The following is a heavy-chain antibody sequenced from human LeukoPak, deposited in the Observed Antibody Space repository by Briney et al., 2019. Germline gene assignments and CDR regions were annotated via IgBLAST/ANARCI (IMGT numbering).Heavy chain of an antibody. J-gene: IGHJ4*02. Sequence: GGSLRLSCAASGFTFSSYWTHWVRQPPGKGLVWVSRINSDESSTSYADSVKGRFTISRDNAKNTLYLQMNSLRAEDTAVYYCARQEQSFRISSYFDYWGQGTLVTVSS. D-gene: IGHD6-13*01. V-gene: IGHV3-74*01. CDR3: ARQEQSFRISSYFDY. CDR1: GFTFSSYW. CDR2: INSDESST.